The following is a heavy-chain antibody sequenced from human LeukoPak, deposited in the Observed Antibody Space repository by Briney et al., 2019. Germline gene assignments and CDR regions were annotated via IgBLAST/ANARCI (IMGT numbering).Heavy chain of an antibody. CDR2: IYSGGST. J-gene: IGHJ4*02. CDR3: AGHTAMAPFDY. D-gene: IGHD5-18*01. CDR1: GFTVSIKY. Sequence: GGSLRLSCAASGFTVSIKYMSWVRQATGKGVEEVSVIYSGGSTHYPDSVKGRLTISRNNSTNKLYLQMNSLRAEDTAVYYCAGHTAMAPFDYWGQGTLVTVSS. V-gene: IGHV3-53*01.